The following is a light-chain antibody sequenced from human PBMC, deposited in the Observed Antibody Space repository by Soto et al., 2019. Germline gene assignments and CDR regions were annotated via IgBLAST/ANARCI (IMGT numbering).Light chain of an antibody. CDR1: QSVSSSY. V-gene: IGKV3-20*01. CDR3: QQYGSSPTT. J-gene: IGKJ1*01. Sequence: EIVLTQSPGTLSLSPGERATLSCRASQSVSSSYLAWYQQTPGQAPRLLIYGASSRATGIPDRFSGSGYGTDFTLTISILEAEDFAVYYCQQYGSSPTTFGQGTKVEIK. CDR2: GAS.